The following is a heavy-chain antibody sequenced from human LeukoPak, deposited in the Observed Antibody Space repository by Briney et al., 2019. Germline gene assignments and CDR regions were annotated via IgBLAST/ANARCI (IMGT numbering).Heavy chain of an antibody. D-gene: IGHD3-3*01. Sequence: ASVKGSCKVSGYTLTELCMHWVRQAPGKGLEWMGGFDPEDGETIYAQKFQGRVTMTEDTSTDTAYMELSSLRSEDTAVYYCATAPDRYDFWSGYRSWGQGTLVTVSS. V-gene: IGHV1-24*01. CDR3: ATAPDRYDFWSGYRS. J-gene: IGHJ5*02. CDR1: GYTLTELC. CDR2: FDPEDGET.